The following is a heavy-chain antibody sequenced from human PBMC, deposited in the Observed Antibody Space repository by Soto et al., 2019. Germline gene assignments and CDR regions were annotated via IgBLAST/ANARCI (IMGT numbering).Heavy chain of an antibody. V-gene: IGHV5-51*01. CDR3: ARTHDNNGHYLEY. D-gene: IGHD3-22*01. CDR1: GYKFSSFW. CDR2: IYPGDSDT. J-gene: IGHJ4*02. Sequence: GESLKISCNASGYKFSSFWIGWVRQMPGKGLEWMGVIYPGDSDTNYRPSFEGQVTISADKSISTAYLQWNSLKASDTAVYYCARTHDNNGHYLEYWGEGTLVTVSS.